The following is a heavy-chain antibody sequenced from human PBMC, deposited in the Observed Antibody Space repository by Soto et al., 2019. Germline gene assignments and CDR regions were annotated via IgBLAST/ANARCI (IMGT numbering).Heavy chain of an antibody. V-gene: IGHV3-23*01. CDR1: GFIFSRND. CDR2: SSERGGRT. CDR3: AKDKALGN. Sequence: EVQLLESGGGLVQPGGSLRLSCAASGFIFSRNDMNWVGQASGKGLEWVSFSSERGGRTYYADSVRGRFTISRDTSRNTLHLEMNSLRAEDTAVYYCAKDKALGNWGPGTMVTVSS. J-gene: IGHJ3*02.